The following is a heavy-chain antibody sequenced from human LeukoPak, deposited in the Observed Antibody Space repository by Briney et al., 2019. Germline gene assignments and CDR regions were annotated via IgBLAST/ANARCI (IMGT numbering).Heavy chain of an antibody. D-gene: IGHD1-26*01. V-gene: IGHV4-59*01. J-gene: IGHJ2*01. CDR3: ARDGNPWNLDV. CDR1: GGSISSYY. CDR2: IYDSGST. Sequence: SETLSLTCTVSGGSISSYYWTWIRQPPGKGLEWIGYIYDSGSTNYNPSLKSRVTISVDTSKNQFSLQLSSVTAADTAVYYCARDGNPWNLDVWGRGTLVTVSS.